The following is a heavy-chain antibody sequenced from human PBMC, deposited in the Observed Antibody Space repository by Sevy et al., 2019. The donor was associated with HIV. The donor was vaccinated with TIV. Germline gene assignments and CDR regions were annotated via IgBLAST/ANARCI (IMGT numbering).Heavy chain of an antibody. D-gene: IGHD2-8*01. Sequence: LSLTCAASGFTVSSNYMSWVRQAPGKGLEWVSVIYSGGSTYYADSVKGRFTISRDNSKNTLYLQMNSLRAEDTAVYYCARDNGEGGDYYYYYGMDVWGQGTTVTVSS. V-gene: IGHV3-53*01. J-gene: IGHJ6*02. CDR3: ARDNGEGGDYYYYYGMDV. CDR1: GFTVSSNY. CDR2: IYSGGST.